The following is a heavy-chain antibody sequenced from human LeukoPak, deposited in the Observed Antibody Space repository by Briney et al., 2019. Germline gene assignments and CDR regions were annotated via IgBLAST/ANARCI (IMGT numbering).Heavy chain of an antibody. CDR1: GYSINSGYY. Sequence: KPSETLSLTCAVSGYSINSGYYWGWIRQPPGKGLEWIGSIYHSGTTSYNPSLKSRVTMSVDTSKNQFPLKLSSVTAADTAVYYCARLRDLYNCFDPWGQGTLVTVSS. CDR3: ARLRDLYNCFDP. D-gene: IGHD5-24*01. V-gene: IGHV4-38-2*01. CDR2: IYHSGTT. J-gene: IGHJ5*02.